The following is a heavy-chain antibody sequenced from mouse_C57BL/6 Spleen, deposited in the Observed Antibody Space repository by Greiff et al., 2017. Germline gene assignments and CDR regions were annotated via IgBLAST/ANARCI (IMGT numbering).Heavy chain of an antibody. CDR1: GYTFTDYY. D-gene: IGHD2-5*01. J-gene: IGHJ4*01. V-gene: IGHV1-76*01. CDR2: IYPGSGNT. CDR3: ARRNYSNYGAMDY. Sequence: VQLQQSEAELVRPGASVKLSCKASGYTFTDYYINWVKQRPGQGLEWIAKIYPGSGNTYYNEKFNGKATLTAEKSSSTAYMQLSSLTSEDSAVYSGARRNYSNYGAMDYWGQGTSVTVSS.